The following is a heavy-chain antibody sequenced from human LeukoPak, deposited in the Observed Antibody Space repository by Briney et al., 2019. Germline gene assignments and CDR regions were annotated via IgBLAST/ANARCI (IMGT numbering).Heavy chain of an antibody. V-gene: IGHV3-53*01. Sequence: GGSLRLSCAASGFTVSSNYMSWVRQAPGKGLEWVSVVYSGGTTYYADSVKGRFTISRDNAKNSLYLQMNSLRGDDTGIYYCAREGGGYSSNLDYFDYWGQGTLVTVSS. CDR1: GFTVSSNY. J-gene: IGHJ4*02. D-gene: IGHD6-13*01. CDR3: AREGGGYSSNLDYFDY. CDR2: VYSGGTT.